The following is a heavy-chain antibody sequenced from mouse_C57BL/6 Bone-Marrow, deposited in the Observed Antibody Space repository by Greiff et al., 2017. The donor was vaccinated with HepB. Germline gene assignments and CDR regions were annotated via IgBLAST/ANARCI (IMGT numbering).Heavy chain of an antibody. J-gene: IGHJ2*01. CDR2: IHPNSGST. V-gene: IGHV1-64*01. CDR1: GYTFTSYW. CDR3: ARDGGLRRGFDY. D-gene: IGHD2-4*01. Sequence: QVQLQQPGAELVKPGASVKLSCKASGYTFTSYWMHWVKQRPGQGLEWIGMIHPNSGSTNYNEKFKRKATLTVDKSSSTAYMQLSSLTSEDSAVYYCARDGGLRRGFDYWGQGTTLTVSS.